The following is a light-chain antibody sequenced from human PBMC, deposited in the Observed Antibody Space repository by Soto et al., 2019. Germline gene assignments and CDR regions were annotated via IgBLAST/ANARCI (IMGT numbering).Light chain of an antibody. J-gene: IGLJ1*01. CDR3: CSYAGSSLYV. Sequence: QSALTQPASVSGSPGQSITISCTGTSSDVGSYNLVSWYQQHPGKAPKLMIYVVSKRPSGVSNRFSGSKSGNTASLTISGLQAEDEADYYCCSYAGSSLYVFGTGTKVTVL. CDR1: SSDVGSYNL. V-gene: IGLV2-23*02. CDR2: VVS.